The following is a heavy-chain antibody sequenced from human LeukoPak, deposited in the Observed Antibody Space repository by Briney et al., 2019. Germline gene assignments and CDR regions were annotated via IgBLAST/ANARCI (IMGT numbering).Heavy chain of an antibody. V-gene: IGHV3-33*01. Sequence: PGRSLRLSCEVSGFTFTSYGMHWVRQAPGKGLEWVADIWYDGSNKYYADCVKGRFTISRDNSKNTVFLQMTSLRADDTAVYYCARAYSGYSSRGFDYWGQGTLVSVSS. CDR1: GFTFTSYG. CDR2: IWYDGSNK. CDR3: ARAYSGYSSRGFDY. J-gene: IGHJ4*02. D-gene: IGHD5-12*01.